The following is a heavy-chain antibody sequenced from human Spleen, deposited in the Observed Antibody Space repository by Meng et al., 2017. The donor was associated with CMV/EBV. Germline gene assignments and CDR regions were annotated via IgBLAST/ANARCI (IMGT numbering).Heavy chain of an antibody. CDR3: ARAPIAAAGMMGDAFDI. V-gene: IGHV3-23*01. J-gene: IGHJ3*02. CDR2: ISGSGGST. D-gene: IGHD6-13*01. Sequence: GESLKISCAASGFTFSSSAMSWVRQAPGKGLEWVSTISGSGGSTYYADSVKGRFTISRDNSKNTLYLQMNSLRAEDTAVYYCARAPIAAAGMMGDAFDIWGQGTMVTVSS. CDR1: GFTFSSSA.